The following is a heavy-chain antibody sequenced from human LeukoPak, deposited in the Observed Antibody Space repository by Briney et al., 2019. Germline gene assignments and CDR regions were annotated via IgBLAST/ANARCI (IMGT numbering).Heavy chain of an antibody. CDR1: GDSISSSNSY. CDR2: IYYSGNT. D-gene: IGHD5-18*01. J-gene: IGHJ4*02. V-gene: IGHV4-39*01. Sequence: PSETLSLTCTVSGDSISSSNSYWGWIRQPPGTGLEWIGSIYYSGNTYYNASLKSRVTISVDTSKNQFSLKLSSVTAADTAVYYCARRNPDTAMVSGPNRFDYWGQGTLVTVSS. CDR3: ARRNPDTAMVSGPNRFDY.